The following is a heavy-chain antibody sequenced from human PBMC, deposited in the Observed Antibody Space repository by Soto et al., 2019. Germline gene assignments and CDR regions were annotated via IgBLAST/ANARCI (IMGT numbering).Heavy chain of an antibody. Sequence: GGSLRLSCAASGFTFSSYWMTWVRQAPGKGLECVANIKRDGSEMYYVDSVKGRFTISRDNAKNSLYLQMNSLRAEDTAVYYCARLVVATTNWFDLWGQGTLVTVSS. D-gene: IGHD5-12*01. V-gene: IGHV3-7*02. CDR2: IKRDGSEM. J-gene: IGHJ5*02. CDR3: ARLVVATTNWFDL. CDR1: GFTFSSYW.